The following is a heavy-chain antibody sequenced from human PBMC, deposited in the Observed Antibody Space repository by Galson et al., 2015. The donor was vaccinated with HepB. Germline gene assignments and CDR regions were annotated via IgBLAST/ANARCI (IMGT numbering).Heavy chain of an antibody. CDR1: GFTFSDYY. D-gene: IGHD3-9*01. CDR2: ISSSGTTI. CDR3: ARDMFYDILTVGR. Sequence: SLRLSCAASGFTFSDYYMSWIRQAPGKGLEWVSCISSSGTTIYYADSVKGRFTISRDNAKNSLYLQMNSLRAEDTAMYYCARDMFYDILTVGRWGQGTLVTVSS. J-gene: IGHJ5*02. V-gene: IGHV3-11*01.